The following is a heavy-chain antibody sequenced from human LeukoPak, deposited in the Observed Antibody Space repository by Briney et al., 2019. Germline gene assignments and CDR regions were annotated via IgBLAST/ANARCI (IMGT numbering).Heavy chain of an antibody. J-gene: IGHJ4*02. V-gene: IGHV1-46*01. D-gene: IGHD6-19*01. Sequence: ASVKVSCKASGYTFTSYYMHWVRQAPGQGLEWMGIINPSGGSTIYAQKFQGRVTMTEDTSTDTAYMELSSLRSEDTAVYYCATVYGPAVAGHFGYWGQGTLVTVSS. CDR3: ATVYGPAVAGHFGY. CDR1: GYTFTSYY. CDR2: INPSGGST.